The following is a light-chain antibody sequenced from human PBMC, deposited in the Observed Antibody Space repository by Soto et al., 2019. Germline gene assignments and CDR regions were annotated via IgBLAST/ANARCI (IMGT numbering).Light chain of an antibody. CDR2: EDT. V-gene: IGLV2-8*01. J-gene: IGLJ3*02. Sequence: QSALTQPPSASGSPGQSVTISCSETSSNVGGYNYVSWYQQHPGKAPKLIIYEDTKRPSGVPDRFTGSKSGNTASLTVSGLQAEDEADYYCSSYAGSNNWAVFGGGTKVTVL. CDR3: SSYAGSNNWAV. CDR1: SSNVGGYNY.